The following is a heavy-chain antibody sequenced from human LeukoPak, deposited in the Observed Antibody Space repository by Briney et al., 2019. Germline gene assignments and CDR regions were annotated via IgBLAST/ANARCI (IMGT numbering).Heavy chain of an antibody. V-gene: IGHV3-23*01. Sequence: GGSLRLSCAASGFTFSSYAMSWVRQAPGKGLEWVSAISGSGGSTYCADSVKGRFTISRDNSKNTLYLQMNSLRAEDTAVYYCAKAIYDSSGYDAFDIWGQGTMVTVSS. CDR1: GFTFSSYA. CDR3: AKAIYDSSGYDAFDI. CDR2: ISGSGGST. D-gene: IGHD3-22*01. J-gene: IGHJ3*02.